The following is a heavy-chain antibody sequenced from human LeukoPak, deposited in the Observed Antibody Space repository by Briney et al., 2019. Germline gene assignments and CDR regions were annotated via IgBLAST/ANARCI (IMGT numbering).Heavy chain of an antibody. CDR3: ARENIVVVTAIRDAFDI. Sequence: GGSLRLSGAASGFTFSSYIMNWVRQAPGKGLEWVSYISSGSSTIYYADSVKGRFTISRDNAKNSLCLQMNSLRDEDTAVYYCARENIVVVTAIRDAFDIWGQETMVTVSP. CDR1: GFTFSSYI. J-gene: IGHJ3*02. D-gene: IGHD2-21*02. V-gene: IGHV3-48*02. CDR2: ISSGSSTI.